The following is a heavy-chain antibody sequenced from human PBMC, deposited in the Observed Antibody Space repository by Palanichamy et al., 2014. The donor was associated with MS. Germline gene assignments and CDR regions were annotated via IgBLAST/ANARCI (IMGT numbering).Heavy chain of an antibody. CDR3: ARLPAATRGDPGY. J-gene: IGHJ4*02. V-gene: IGHV5-51*01. D-gene: IGHD2-2*01. Sequence: EVQLVQSGAEVKKPGESLKISCKGSGYRFTSYWIGWVRQMPGKGLEWMGIIYPRDFDTRYSPSFQGQVNISADKSVNTAYLQWSSLKASDSAMYYCARLPAATRGDPGYWGQGTLVTVSS. CDR2: IYPRDFDT. CDR1: GYRFTSYW.